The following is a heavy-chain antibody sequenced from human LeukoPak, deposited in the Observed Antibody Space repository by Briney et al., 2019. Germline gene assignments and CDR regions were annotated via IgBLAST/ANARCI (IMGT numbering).Heavy chain of an antibody. CDR1: GFTFSSYE. J-gene: IGHJ4*02. Sequence: GGSLRLSCAASGFTFSSYEMNWVRQAPGKGLEWVSYISSSGSTIYYADSVKGRFTISRDNAKNSLYLQMNSLRAEDTAVYYCAKEGGSGYYYEDPIDYWGQGTLVTVSS. CDR3: AKEGGSGYYYEDPIDY. V-gene: IGHV3-48*03. CDR2: ISSSGSTI. D-gene: IGHD3-22*01.